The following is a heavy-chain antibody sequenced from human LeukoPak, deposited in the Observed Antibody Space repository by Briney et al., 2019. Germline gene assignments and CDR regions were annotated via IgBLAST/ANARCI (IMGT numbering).Heavy chain of an antibody. J-gene: IGHJ4*02. CDR1: GGSISSSSYY. CDR2: IYYSGST. V-gene: IGHV4-39*01. Sequence: SETLSLTCTVSGGSISSSSYYWGWIRQPPGKGLEWIGSIYYSGSTYYNPSLKSRVTISVDTSKNQFSLKLSSVTAADTAVYYCASRQRFLEWSPFDYWGQGTLVTVSS. CDR3: ASRQRFLEWSPFDY. D-gene: IGHD3-3*01.